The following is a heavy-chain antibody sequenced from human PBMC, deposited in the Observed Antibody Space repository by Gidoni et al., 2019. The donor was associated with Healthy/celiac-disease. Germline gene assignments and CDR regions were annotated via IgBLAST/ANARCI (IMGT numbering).Heavy chain of an antibody. CDR1: GFPFSSYD. CDR3: ARGREKGYYDSTGYYY. Sequence: EVQLVESGGGLVQPGGSLRLSCAASGFPFSSYDMHWVRQATGKGLEWVSAIGTAGDTYYPGSVKGRFTISRENAKNSLYLQMNSLRAGDTAVYYCARGREKGYYDSTGYYYWGQGTLVTVSS. CDR2: IGTAGDT. D-gene: IGHD3-22*01. J-gene: IGHJ4*02. V-gene: IGHV3-13*04.